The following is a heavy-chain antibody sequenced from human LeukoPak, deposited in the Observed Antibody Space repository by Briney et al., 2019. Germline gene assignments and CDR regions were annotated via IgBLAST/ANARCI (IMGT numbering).Heavy chain of an antibody. CDR1: GFTFSSYS. CDR2: ISSSSSYI. J-gene: IGHJ6*02. Sequence: GGSLRLSCAASGFTFSSYSMNWVRQAPGKGLEWVSSISSSSSYIYYADSVKGRFTISRDNAKNSLYLQMNSLRAEDTAVYYCARDPRAAIYGMDVWGQGTTVTVSS. V-gene: IGHV3-21*01. D-gene: IGHD2-2*02. CDR3: ARDPRAAIYGMDV.